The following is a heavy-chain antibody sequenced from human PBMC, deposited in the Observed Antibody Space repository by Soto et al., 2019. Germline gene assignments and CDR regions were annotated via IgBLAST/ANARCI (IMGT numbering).Heavy chain of an antibody. CDR1: GFTFSSYW. CDR3: ASDHGSTDAFDI. J-gene: IGHJ3*02. D-gene: IGHD5-12*01. V-gene: IGHV3-74*01. CDR2: INSDGSST. Sequence: VGSLRVSGAASGFTFSSYWMQWVRQAPGKGLVWVSRINSDGSSTSYADSVKGRFTISRDNAKNTLYLQMNSLRAEDTAVYYCASDHGSTDAFDIWGQGTMVTVSS.